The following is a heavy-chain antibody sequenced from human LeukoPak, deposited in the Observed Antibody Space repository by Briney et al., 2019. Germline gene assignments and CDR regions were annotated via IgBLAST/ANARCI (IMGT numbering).Heavy chain of an antibody. CDR1: GYTFTGYY. Sequence: ASVKVSCKASGYTFTGYYMHWVRQAPGQGLEWMGWVNPNSGGTNYAQKFQGRVTMTRDTSISTAYMELSRLRSDDTAVYYCAREVNVGYCSSTSCYTGWFDPWGQGTLVTVSS. CDR3: AREVNVGYCSSTSCYTGWFDP. V-gene: IGHV1-2*02. CDR2: VNPNSGGT. D-gene: IGHD2-2*02. J-gene: IGHJ5*02.